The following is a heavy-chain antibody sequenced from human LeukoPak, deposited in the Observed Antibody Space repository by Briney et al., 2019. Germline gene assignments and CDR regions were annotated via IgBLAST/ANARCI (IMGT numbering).Heavy chain of an antibody. CDR1: GGSFSGYY. V-gene: IGHV4-34*01. J-gene: IGHJ4*02. CDR2: INHSGST. D-gene: IGHD3-22*01. Sequence: PSETLSLTCAVYGGSFSGYYWSWIRQPPGKGLEWIGEINHSGSTNYNPSPKSRVTISVDTSKNQFSLKLSSVTAADTAVYYCARAPNYYYDSSGYRRYFDYWGQGTLVTVSS. CDR3: ARAPNYYYDSSGYRRYFDY.